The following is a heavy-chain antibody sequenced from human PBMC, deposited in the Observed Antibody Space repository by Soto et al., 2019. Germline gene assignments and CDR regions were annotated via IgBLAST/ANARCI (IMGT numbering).Heavy chain of an antibody. CDR1: GGSISSGDYY. D-gene: IGHD2-2*01. CDR2: IYYSGST. V-gene: IGHV4-30-4*01. J-gene: IGHJ4*02. Sequence: PSETLSLTCTVSGGSISSGDYYWSWIRQPPGKGLEWIGYIYYSGSTYYNPSLKSRVTISVDTSKNQFSLKLSSVTAADTAVYYWARGAGYCISTSCYLLDYWGQGTLVTVSS. CDR3: ARGAGYCISTSCYLLDY.